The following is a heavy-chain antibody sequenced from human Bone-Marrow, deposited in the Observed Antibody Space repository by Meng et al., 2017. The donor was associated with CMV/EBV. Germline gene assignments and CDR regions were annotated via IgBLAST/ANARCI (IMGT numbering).Heavy chain of an antibody. CDR2: INSDGGSI. J-gene: IGHJ5*02. V-gene: IGHV3-74*01. CDR1: GLTFSRHW. Sequence: GESLKISCVASGLTFSRHWMHWVRQAPGKGLVWVSRINSDGGSISYADSVEGRFTISRDNAKNRLYLQMSSLRAEDTAVYYCVREMQGGGYEAWFDPWGQGTLVTFSS. D-gene: IGHD5-12*01. CDR3: VREMQGGGYEAWFDP.